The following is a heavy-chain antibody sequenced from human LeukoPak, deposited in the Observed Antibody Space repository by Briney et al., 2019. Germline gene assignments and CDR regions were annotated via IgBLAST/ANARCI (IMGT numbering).Heavy chain of an antibody. Sequence: SVKVSCKASGDTFIPYTFSWVRQAPGQGLEWIGRVIPSLDVANYAQKFQGRVTLSVDRDTATTYMEVTSLRSEDTAIYYCARDHCTPGTCLGGHWGQGTLVTVSS. CDR2: VIPSLDVA. J-gene: IGHJ4*02. D-gene: IGHD2-15*01. V-gene: IGHV1-69*04. CDR3: ARDHCTPGTCLGGH. CDR1: GDTFIPYT.